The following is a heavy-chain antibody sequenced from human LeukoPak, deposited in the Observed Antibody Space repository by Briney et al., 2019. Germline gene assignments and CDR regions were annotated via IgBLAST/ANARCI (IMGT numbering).Heavy chain of an antibody. Sequence: PGGSLRLSCAASGFTFDDYAMHWVRQAPGKGLEWVSLISWGGGSTYYADSVKGRFTISRDNSKNSLYLQMNSLRAEDTALYYCAKNNRYYYYYMDVWGKGTTVTVSS. CDR3: AKNNRYYYYYMDV. J-gene: IGHJ6*03. V-gene: IGHV3-43D*04. CDR2: ISWGGGST. CDR1: GFTFDDYA.